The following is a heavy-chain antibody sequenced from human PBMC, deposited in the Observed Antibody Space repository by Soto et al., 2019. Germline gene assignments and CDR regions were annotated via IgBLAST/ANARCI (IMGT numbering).Heavy chain of an antibody. J-gene: IGHJ4*02. V-gene: IGHV4-34*01. D-gene: IGHD2-2*01. Sequence: LSLTCAVYVGSSSGYYWSWLRQPPGKGLEWIGEIHHSGNTNYNPSLKSRVTISVDTSKNQFSLKSTSVTAADTAVYFCARGSAMMVAVERDAPDKDYLDYWGQGSLVTVSS. CDR1: VGSSSGYY. CDR2: IHHSGNT. CDR3: ARGSAMMVAVERDAPDKDYLDY.